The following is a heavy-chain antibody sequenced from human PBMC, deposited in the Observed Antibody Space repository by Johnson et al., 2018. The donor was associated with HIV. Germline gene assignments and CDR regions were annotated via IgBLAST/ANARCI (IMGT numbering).Heavy chain of an antibody. CDR3: AKEGSSSPWAFDI. Sequence: QVQLVESGGGVVQPGRSLRLSCAASGFTFSSYAMHWVRQAPGKGLEWVAVISYDGSNTYFADSVKGRFTISRDNSKNTLYLQMNNLRPEDTALYYCAKEGSSSPWAFDIWGQGTMVTVSS. CDR2: ISYDGSNT. D-gene: IGHD2-15*01. V-gene: IGHV3-30-3*01. CDR1: GFTFSSYA. J-gene: IGHJ3*02.